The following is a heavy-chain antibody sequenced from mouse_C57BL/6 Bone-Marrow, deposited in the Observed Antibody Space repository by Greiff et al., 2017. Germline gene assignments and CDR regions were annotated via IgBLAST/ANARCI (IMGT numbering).Heavy chain of an antibody. CDR2: IDPENGDT. V-gene: IGHV14-4*01. CDR3: TTYYDYAFDY. J-gene: IGHJ2*01. D-gene: IGHD2-4*01. CDR1: GFNINDDY. Sequence: VQLQQSGAELVRPGASVKLSCTASGFNINDDYMHWVKQRPEQGLEWIGWIDPENGDTEYASKFQGKATITADTSSNTAYLQLSSLTSEDTAVYYCTTYYDYAFDYWGKGTTLTVSS.